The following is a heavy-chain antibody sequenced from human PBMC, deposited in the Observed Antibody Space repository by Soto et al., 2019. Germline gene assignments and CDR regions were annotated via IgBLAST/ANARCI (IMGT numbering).Heavy chain of an antibody. CDR1: GYTFTSNA. D-gene: IGHD3-9*01. V-gene: IGHV1-18*01. J-gene: IGHJ4*02. Sequence: QVQLVQSGAEVKKRGASVKVSCKASGYTFTSNAISWVRQAPGQGLEWMGWISAYNGNTNYAQQPPGRVTMTTDTSTSTAYMELRRLRSDDTAVYYCARDISPPDYWGQGTLDTVSS. CDR2: ISAYNGNT. CDR3: ARDISPPDY.